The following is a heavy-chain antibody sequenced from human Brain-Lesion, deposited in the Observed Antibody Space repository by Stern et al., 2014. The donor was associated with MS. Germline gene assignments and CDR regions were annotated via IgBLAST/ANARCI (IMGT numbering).Heavy chain of an antibody. V-gene: IGHV4-39*01. CDR1: GGSISSSTYY. J-gene: IGHJ4*02. CDR3: ARHDSVPRPSQLYSARDRGPGYFDY. CDR2: IYYSGFT. Sequence: QVQLVESGPGLVKPSETLSLTCTVSGGSISSSTYYWAWIRQPPGKGLEWFGNIYYSGFTYYNASLKSRVTISVDMSKNQLSLKLSSVTAADTAIYYCARHDSVPRPSQLYSARDRGPGYFDYWGQGTLVTVSS. D-gene: IGHD1-26*01.